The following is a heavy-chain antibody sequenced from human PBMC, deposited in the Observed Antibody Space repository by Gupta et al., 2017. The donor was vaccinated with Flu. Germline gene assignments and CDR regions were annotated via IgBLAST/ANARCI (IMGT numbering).Heavy chain of an antibody. CDR1: GDSISSTYW. V-gene: IGHV4-4*02. D-gene: IGHD6-13*01. Sequence: QVQLQESGPGLVKPSGTLSLTCAVSGDSISSTYWWTWVRQPPGKGLEWIGEIYHSGSTNYNPSLKSRVTISVDKSKNQFSLKLSSVTAADTAVYYCARARAAALNYFDCWGQGTLVTVSS. CDR3: ARARAAALNYFDC. J-gene: IGHJ4*02. CDR2: IYHSGST.